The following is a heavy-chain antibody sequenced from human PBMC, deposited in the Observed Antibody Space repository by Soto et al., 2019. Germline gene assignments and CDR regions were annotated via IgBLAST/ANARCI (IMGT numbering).Heavy chain of an antibody. V-gene: IGHV5-51*01. Sequence: GESLQISCRGSGYSFTSYWIGWVRQMPGKGGEWMGIIYRGDSDTRYSPCFQGPVTISAGKAVGTAYLPWSSRKAAGTAMHYLARPTGTTQCRLDGWGQGTTVTFYS. CDR3: ARPTGTTQCRLDG. CDR2: IYRGDSDT. CDR1: GYSFTSYW. J-gene: IGHJ6*02. D-gene: IGHD1-1*01.